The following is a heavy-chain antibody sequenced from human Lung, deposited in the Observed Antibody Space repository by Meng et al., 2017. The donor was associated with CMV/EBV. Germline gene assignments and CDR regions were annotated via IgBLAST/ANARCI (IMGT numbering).Heavy chain of an antibody. CDR3: ARSRVGGRGGVFDY. J-gene: IGHJ4*02. D-gene: IGHD3-10*01. CDR1: GYTFSGYY. CDR2: INPNSGDT. Sequence: ASXXVSXKALGYTFSGYYIHWVRQAPGQGLEWMGWINPNSGDTYFTQKFQDSVTVTRDTSISTVYMELRRLRSHDTAMYYCARSRVGGRGGVFDYWGQGTXVTVSS. V-gene: IGHV1-2*02.